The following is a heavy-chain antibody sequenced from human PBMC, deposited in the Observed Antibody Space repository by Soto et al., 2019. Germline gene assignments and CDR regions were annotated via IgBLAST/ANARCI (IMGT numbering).Heavy chain of an antibody. CDR1: GFTFSSYG. CDR2: ISYDGSNK. Sequence: QVQLVESGGGVVQPGRSLRLSCAASGFTFSSYGMHWVRQAPGKGLEWVAVISYDGSNKYYADSVKGRFTISRDNSKNTLYLQMNSLRAEDTAVYYCASMTSSSSLFFGYWGQGTLVTVSS. CDR3: ASMTSSSSLFFGY. J-gene: IGHJ4*02. V-gene: IGHV3-30*03. D-gene: IGHD6-13*01.